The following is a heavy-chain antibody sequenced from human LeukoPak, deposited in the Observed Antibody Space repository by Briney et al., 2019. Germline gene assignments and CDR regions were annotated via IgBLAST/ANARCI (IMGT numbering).Heavy chain of an antibody. CDR1: GGSFSGYY. Sequence: SETLSLTCAVYGGSFSGYYWSWIRQPPGKGLEWIGSIYYSGSTYYNPSLKSRVTISVDTSKNQFSLKLSSVTAADTAVYYCARVGLIAVDFDYWGQGTLVTVSS. D-gene: IGHD6-19*01. CDR2: IYYSGST. CDR3: ARVGLIAVDFDY. V-gene: IGHV4-34*01. J-gene: IGHJ4*02.